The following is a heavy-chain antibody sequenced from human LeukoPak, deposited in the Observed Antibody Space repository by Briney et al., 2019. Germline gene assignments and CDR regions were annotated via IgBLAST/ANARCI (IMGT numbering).Heavy chain of an antibody. V-gene: IGHV3-74*01. CDR3: ARXIPFXXGYXLDX. Sequence: GGSLRLSCAASGFTFSSYWMHWVRQAPGKGLVWVSRINSDGSSTSYADSVKGQFTISRDNAKNTLYLQMNSLRAEDTAVYYCARXIPFXXGYXLDXWGXXTXXXVSS. J-gene: IGHJ4*01. CDR2: INSDGSST. CDR1: GFTFSSYW. D-gene: IGHD3-3*01.